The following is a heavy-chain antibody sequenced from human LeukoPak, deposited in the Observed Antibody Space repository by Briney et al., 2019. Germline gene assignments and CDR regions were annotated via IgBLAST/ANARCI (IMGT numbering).Heavy chain of an antibody. D-gene: IGHD6-13*01. CDR2: INPNSGGT. CDR3: ARVRIAAAGPTIPGYYFDY. V-gene: IGHV1-2*06. J-gene: IGHJ4*02. Sequence: ASVKVSCKASGYTFTGYYMHWVRQAPGQGLEWMGRINPNSGGTNYAQKFQGRVTMTRDTSISTAYMELSRLRSDDTAVYYCARVRIAAAGPTIPGYYFDYWGQGTLVTVSS. CDR1: GYTFTGYY.